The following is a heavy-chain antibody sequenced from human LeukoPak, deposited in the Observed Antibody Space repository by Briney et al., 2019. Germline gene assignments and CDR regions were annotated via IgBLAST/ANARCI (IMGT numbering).Heavy chain of an antibody. CDR3: ARGLGNYGY. CDR2: IYTSGST. D-gene: IGHD5-12*01. J-gene: IGHJ4*02. V-gene: IGHV4-4*07. CDR1: GGSISSYY. Sequence: PSETLSLTCTVSGGSISSYYWSWIRQPAGKGLKWIGRIYTSGSTNYKPSLKSRVTISVDKSKNQFSLKLSSVTAADTAVYYCARGLGNYGYWGQGTLVTVSS.